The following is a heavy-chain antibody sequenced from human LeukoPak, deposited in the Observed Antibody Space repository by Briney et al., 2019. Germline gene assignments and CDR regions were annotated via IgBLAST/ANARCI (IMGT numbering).Heavy chain of an antibody. CDR2: ISSSGSTI. D-gene: IGHD4-11*01. CDR1: GFTFSSYG. CDR3: AREKVTYSFFDY. J-gene: IGHJ4*02. Sequence: GGSLRLSCAASGFTFSSYGMHWVRQAPGKGLEWVSYISSSGSTIYYADSVKGRFTISRDNAKNSLYLQMNSLRAEDTAVYYCAREKVTYSFFDYWGQGTLVTVSS. V-gene: IGHV3-48*04.